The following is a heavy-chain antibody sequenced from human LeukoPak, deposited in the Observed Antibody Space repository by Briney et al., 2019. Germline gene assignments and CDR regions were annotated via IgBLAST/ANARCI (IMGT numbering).Heavy chain of an antibody. D-gene: IGHD3-22*01. CDR1: GASISRHY. V-gene: IGHV4-4*09. J-gene: IGHJ5*02. CDR2: ISASGRT. CDR3: ARHRENSYESSHMGFDP. Sequence: SETLSLTCVVSGASISRHYWSWLRQPPGKGLEWIGYISASGRTNYNPALKSRVTISGDKSNNQFSLRLTSVTAADTAVYYCARHRENSYESSHMGFDPWGPGTLVTVSS.